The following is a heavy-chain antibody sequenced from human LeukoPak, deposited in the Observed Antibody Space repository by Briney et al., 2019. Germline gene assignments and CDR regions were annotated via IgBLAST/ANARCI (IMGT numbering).Heavy chain of an antibody. D-gene: IGHD1-14*01. CDR2: ISYIGST. V-gene: IGHV4-59*11. CDR3: ARDKFSINAFDM. CDR1: DASISGHY. J-gene: IGHJ3*02. Sequence: SETLPLTCTVSDASISGHYLTWIRQPPGKGLEWIGYISYIGSTNYNPSLKSRVTISVDTSKNQFSLKLSSVTAADTAVYYCARDKFSINAFDMWGQGTMVTVSS.